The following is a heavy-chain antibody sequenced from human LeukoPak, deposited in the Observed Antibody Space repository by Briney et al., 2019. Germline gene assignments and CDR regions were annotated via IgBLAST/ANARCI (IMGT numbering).Heavy chain of an antibody. CDR2: ISYDESTK. V-gene: IGHV3-30*03. CDR1: GFTFSSYW. J-gene: IGHJ4*01. D-gene: IGHD2-15*01. Sequence: PGGSLRLSCAASGFTFSSYWMSWVRQAPGKGLEWVAAISYDESTKQYVDSVKGRFTISRDNSKNTLYLQMNSLTAEDTAVYYCVYCSGGNCFYTVRGWNYWGQGTLVTVSS. CDR3: VYCSGGNCFYTVRGWNY.